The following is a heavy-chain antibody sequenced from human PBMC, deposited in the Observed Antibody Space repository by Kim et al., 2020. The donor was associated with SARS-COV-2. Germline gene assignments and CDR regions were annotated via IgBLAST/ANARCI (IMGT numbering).Heavy chain of an antibody. CDR3: AKANNGYGVDY. CDR1: GFTFGDYS. V-gene: IGHV3-9*01. J-gene: IGHJ4*02. CDR2: ISWNSGSR. D-gene: IGHD3-22*01. Sequence: GGSLRLSCAASGFTFGDYSMRWVRQAPGKGLEWVSGISWNSGSRAYADSVKVRFTITRANAKNSLKLQMNSHRAKDAASYYCAKANNGYGVDYWGQGTLVTVSS.